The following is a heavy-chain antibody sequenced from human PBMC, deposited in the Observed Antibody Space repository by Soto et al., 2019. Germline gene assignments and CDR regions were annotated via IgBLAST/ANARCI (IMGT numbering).Heavy chain of an antibody. CDR3: ARVNGYSSGWFDY. CDR2: ISGSGGST. D-gene: IGHD6-19*01. V-gene: IGHV3-23*01. J-gene: IGHJ4*02. CDR1: GFTFTSYG. Sequence: EVQLLESGGGLVQPGGSVRLSCAASGFTFTSYGMSWVRQAPGKGLEWVSAISGSGGSTYYADSVKGRFTISRDNSKNTLYLQMNSLRAEDTAVYYCARVNGYSSGWFDYWGQRTLVTVSS.